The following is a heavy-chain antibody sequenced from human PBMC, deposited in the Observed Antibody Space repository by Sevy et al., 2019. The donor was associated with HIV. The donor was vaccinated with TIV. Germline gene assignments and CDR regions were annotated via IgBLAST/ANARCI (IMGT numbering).Heavy chain of an antibody. CDR1: GFTFSSYG. V-gene: IGHV3-30*02. Sequence: GGSLRLSCAASGFTFSSYGMHWVRQAPGKGLEWVAFIRYDGSNKYYADSVKGRFTISRDNSKNTLYLQMNSLRAEDTAVYYCAKETPLSSSLYYYYYYKGGWGQGTTVTVSS. CDR3: AKETPLSSSLYYYYYYKGG. CDR2: IRYDGSNK. D-gene: IGHD6-6*01. J-gene: IGHJ6*03.